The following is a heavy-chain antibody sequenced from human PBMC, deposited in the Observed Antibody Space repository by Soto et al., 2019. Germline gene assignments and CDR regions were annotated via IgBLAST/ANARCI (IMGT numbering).Heavy chain of an antibody. V-gene: IGHV3-30*03. CDR2: IPYDGRNE. CDR3: GLAPQSRNQCGLYG. Sequence: QVQLVESGGGVVQPGRSLRLSCAASGFTFNHYGMHWVRQAPGKGLEWMALIPYDGRNEYYADSVEGRFTISRDNSKQTVYLEMNRFGAEDTAVYSYGLAPQSRNQCGLYGRGLGTTVTVSS. J-gene: IGHJ6*02. CDR1: GFTFNHYG. D-gene: IGHD2-8*01.